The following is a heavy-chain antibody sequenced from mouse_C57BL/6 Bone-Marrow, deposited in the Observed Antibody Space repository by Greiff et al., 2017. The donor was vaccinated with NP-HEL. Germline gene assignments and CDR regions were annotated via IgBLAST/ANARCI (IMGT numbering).Heavy chain of an antibody. Sequence: QVQLQQSGAELVKPGASVKLSCKASGYTFTSYWMQWVKQRPGQGLEWIGAIDPSDSYPNYAQKFKGKATLTVDTSSSTAYMQLSSLTSEDSAVYYCASPTRAWFAYWGQGTLVTVSA. V-gene: IGHV1-50*01. CDR1: GYTFTSYW. CDR3: ASPTRAWFAY. J-gene: IGHJ3*01. CDR2: IDPSDSYP.